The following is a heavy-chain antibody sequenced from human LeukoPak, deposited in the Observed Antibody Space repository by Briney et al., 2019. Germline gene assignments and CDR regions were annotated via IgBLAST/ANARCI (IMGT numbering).Heavy chain of an antibody. CDR2: IHYSGST. D-gene: IGHD3-22*01. Sequence: SETLSLTCTVSGGSISSGGYYWSWIRQHPGKGLEWIGYIHYSGSTYYNPSLKSRVTISVDTSKNQFSLKLSSVTAADTAVYYCARDVYYYDSSGYYYTYYYYGMDVWGQGTTVTVSS. V-gene: IGHV4-31*03. J-gene: IGHJ6*02. CDR3: ARDVYYYDSSGYYYTYYYYGMDV. CDR1: GGSISSGGYY.